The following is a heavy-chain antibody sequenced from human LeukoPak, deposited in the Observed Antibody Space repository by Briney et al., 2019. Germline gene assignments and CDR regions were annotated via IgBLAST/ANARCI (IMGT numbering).Heavy chain of an antibody. V-gene: IGHV3-21*01. J-gene: IGHJ5*02. CDR3: VRDRFSGWFDP. CDR2: ISSSSTYI. Sequence: GGSLRLSCAASGFTFSSYEMNWVRQAPGKGLEWVPSISSSSTYIYYADSVKGRFTISRDNAKNSVYLQMNSLRAEDTAVYYCVRDRFSGWFDPWGQGTLVTVSS. CDR1: GFTFSSYE. D-gene: IGHD6-19*01.